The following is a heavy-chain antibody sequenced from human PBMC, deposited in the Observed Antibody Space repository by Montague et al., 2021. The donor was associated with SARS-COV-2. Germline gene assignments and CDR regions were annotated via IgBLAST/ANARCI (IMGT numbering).Heavy chain of an antibody. CDR1: GVSISGYTYF. J-gene: IGHJ5*02. CDR2: VYYSGST. D-gene: IGHD1-7*01. CDR3: ARHRVASGWNYFDP. V-gene: IGHV4-39*01. Sequence: SETLSLTCTVSGVSISGYTYFWGWIRQPPGKGLERIASVYYSGSTYYXPSLKSRVTISVDTSKNQSSLQVSSVTAADSAIYYCARHRVASGWNYFDPWGRGTLVTVSS.